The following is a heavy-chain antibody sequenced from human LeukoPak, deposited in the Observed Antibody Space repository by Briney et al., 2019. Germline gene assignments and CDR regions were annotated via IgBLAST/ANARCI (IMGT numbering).Heavy chain of an antibody. CDR3: ARGGAARLHFQN. CDR1: GVSFSGYY. Sequence: SETLSLTCAVYGVSFSGYYWSWIRQPPGKGLEWIGAINHSGSTNYNPSLKSRVTISVHTSQNQFSLKLSSVTAADTAVYYCARGGAARLHFQNWGQGTLVTVSS. J-gene: IGHJ1*01. D-gene: IGHD6-6*01. V-gene: IGHV4-34*01. CDR2: INHSGST.